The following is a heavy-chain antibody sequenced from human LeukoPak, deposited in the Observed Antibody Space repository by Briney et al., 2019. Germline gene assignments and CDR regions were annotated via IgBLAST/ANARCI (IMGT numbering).Heavy chain of an antibody. CDR1: GFTFSSYS. Sequence: GGSLRLSCAASGFTFSSYSMNWVRQAPGKGLEYVSAISSNGGSTYYANSVKGRFTISRDNSKNTLYLQMGSLRAEDMAVYYCARGTKGRTKWELLGGAFDYWGQGTLVTVSS. D-gene: IGHD1-26*01. J-gene: IGHJ4*02. V-gene: IGHV3-64*01. CDR3: ARGTKGRTKWELLGGAFDY. CDR2: ISSNGGST.